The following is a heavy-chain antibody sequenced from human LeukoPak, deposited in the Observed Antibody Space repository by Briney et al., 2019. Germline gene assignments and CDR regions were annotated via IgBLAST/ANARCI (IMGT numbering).Heavy chain of an antibody. CDR2: INPNSGGT. CDR3: ARARGDIVVVPAAIWFDP. J-gene: IGHJ5*02. D-gene: IGHD2-2*01. Sequence: ASVNVSCKASGYTFTGYYMHWVRQAPGQGLEWMGWINPNSGGTNYAQKFQGRVTMTRDTSISTAYMELSRLRSDDTAVYYCARARGDIVVVPAAIWFDPWGQGTLVTVSS. V-gene: IGHV1-2*02. CDR1: GYTFTGYY.